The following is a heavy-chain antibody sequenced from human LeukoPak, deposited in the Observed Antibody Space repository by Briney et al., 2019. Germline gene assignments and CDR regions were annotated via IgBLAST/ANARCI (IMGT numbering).Heavy chain of an antibody. Sequence: GGSLRLSCTTSGFTFSDHFMSWIRQAPGKGLEWISYISSSNTDIKYADSVKGRFTISRENAKNSLFLQMNSLRADDTAVYYCARDRYYYDSSGYDAFDMWGQGTMVTVSA. J-gene: IGHJ3*02. CDR1: GFTFSDHF. CDR3: ARDRYYYDSSGYDAFDM. CDR2: ISSSNTDI. D-gene: IGHD3-22*01. V-gene: IGHV3-11*05.